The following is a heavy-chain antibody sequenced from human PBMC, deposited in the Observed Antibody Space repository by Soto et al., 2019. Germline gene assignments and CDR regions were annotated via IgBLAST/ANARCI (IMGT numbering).Heavy chain of an antibody. V-gene: IGHV3-74*01. Sequence: EVQLVESGGGLVQPGGSLRLSCAASGFTFNSYWMHWVRQAPGKGLVWVSRVNGDGTTTNYADSVKGRFAIYRDNAKNTLYLQVDILRDDDTAVYFCARGIPGHYAVDVWGQGTMVTVSS. CDR2: VNGDGTTT. CDR1: GFTFNSYW. D-gene: IGHD5-18*01. CDR3: ARGIPGHYAVDV. J-gene: IGHJ6*02.